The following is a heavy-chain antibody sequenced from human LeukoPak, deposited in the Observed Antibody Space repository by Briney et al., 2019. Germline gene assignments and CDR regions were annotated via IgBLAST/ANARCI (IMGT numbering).Heavy chain of an antibody. CDR2: IWHDGSNK. CDR1: GFTFSSYG. D-gene: IGHD3-22*01. CDR3: ARAGDSSGYYSEDYFDY. Sequence: GGSLRLSCAASGFTFSSYGMHWVRQAPGKGLEWVAVIWHDGSNKYYADSVKGRFTISRDNSKNTLYLQMNSLRAEDTAVYYCARAGDSSGYYSEDYFDYWGQGTLVTVSS. V-gene: IGHV3-33*01. J-gene: IGHJ4*02.